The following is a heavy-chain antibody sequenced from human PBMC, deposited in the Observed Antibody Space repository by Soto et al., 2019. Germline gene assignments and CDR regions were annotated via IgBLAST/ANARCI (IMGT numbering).Heavy chain of an antibody. CDR2: ISSSSSTI. J-gene: IGHJ5*02. V-gene: IGHV3-48*02. CDR1: GFTFSSYS. D-gene: IGHD2-21*02. CDR3: ARDQAQPGVTREAFDP. Sequence: EVQLVESGGGLVQPGGSLRLSCAASGFTFSSYSMNWVRQAPGKGLEWVSYISSSSSTIYYADSVKGRFTISRDNAKNSLYLQMNSLRDEDTAVYYCARDQAQPGVTREAFDPWGQGTLVTVSS.